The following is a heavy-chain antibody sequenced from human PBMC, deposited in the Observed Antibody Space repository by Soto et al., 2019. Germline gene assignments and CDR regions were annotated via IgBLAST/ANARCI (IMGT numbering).Heavy chain of an antibody. D-gene: IGHD2-2*01. CDR3: ARDCSSTSCNLPYYYYGMDV. CDR2: FYPEDGET. J-gene: IGHJ6*02. V-gene: IGHV1-24*01. CDR1: GYTLTELS. Sequence: ASVKVSCKVSGYTLTELSLHWVRQAPGKGLEWVGGFYPEDGETIYAQKFQGRVTMTEDTSTDTAYMELSSLRSEDTAVYYCARDCSSTSCNLPYYYYGMDVWGQGTTVTVSS.